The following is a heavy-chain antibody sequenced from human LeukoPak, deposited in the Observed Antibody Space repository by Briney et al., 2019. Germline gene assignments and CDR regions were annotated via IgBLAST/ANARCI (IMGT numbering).Heavy chain of an antibody. J-gene: IGHJ4*02. CDR3: TTAPSLKPPSYYDFWSGWTETPSPFDY. V-gene: IGHV3-15*01. CDR1: GFTFSNAW. D-gene: IGHD3-3*01. CDR2: IKSKTDGGTT. Sequence: GGSLRLSCAASGFTFSNAWMSWVRQAPGKGLEWVGRIKSKTDGGTTDYAAPVKGRFTISRDDSKNTLYLQMNSLKTEDTAVYYCTTAPSLKPPSYYDFWSGWTETPSPFDYWGQGALVTVSS.